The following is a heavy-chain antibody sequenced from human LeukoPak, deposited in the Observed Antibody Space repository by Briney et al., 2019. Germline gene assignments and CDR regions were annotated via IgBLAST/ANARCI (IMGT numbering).Heavy chain of an antibody. V-gene: IGHV3-43*01. Sequence: PGGSLRLSCAASGFNFDAYTMHWVRQRPGSILEWVSLITWDDGRTYYADSVTGRFTISRDNSKNFLHLQMNSLRTEDTALYYCAKPLNRGGCSNFAFRGKGTLVTVSS. CDR3: AKPLNRGGCSNFAF. CDR2: ITWDDGRT. CDR1: GFNFDAYT. J-gene: IGHJ4*02. D-gene: IGHD6-19*01.